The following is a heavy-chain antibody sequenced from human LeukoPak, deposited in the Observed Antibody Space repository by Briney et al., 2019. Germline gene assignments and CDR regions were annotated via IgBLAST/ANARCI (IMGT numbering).Heavy chain of an antibody. J-gene: IGHJ6*03. V-gene: IGHV4-39*02. CDR1: GGSISSSSYY. D-gene: IGHD2-8*01. CDR3: ARESEGYCTNGVCYTPDYYYYYMDV. CDR2: IYYSGST. Sequence: SQTLSLTCTVSGGSISSSSYYWGWIRQPPGKGLEWIGSIYYSGSTYYNPSLKSRVTISVDTSKNQFSLKLSSVTAADTAVYYCARESEGYCTNGVCYTPDYYYYYMDVWGKGTTVTVSS.